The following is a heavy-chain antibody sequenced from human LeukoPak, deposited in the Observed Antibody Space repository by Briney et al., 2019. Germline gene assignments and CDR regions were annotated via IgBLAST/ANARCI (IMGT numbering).Heavy chain of an antibody. CDR3: ARVYAPYSSNHFDY. CDR1: GGSISSYY. CDR2: IYYSGST. J-gene: IGHJ4*02. V-gene: IGHV4-59*01. Sequence: PSETLSLICTVSGGSISSYYWSWIRQPPGKGLEWIGYIYYSGSTNYNPSLKSRVTISVDTSKNQFSLKLSSVTAADTAVYYCARVYAPYSSNHFDYWGQGTLVTVSS. D-gene: IGHD6-13*01.